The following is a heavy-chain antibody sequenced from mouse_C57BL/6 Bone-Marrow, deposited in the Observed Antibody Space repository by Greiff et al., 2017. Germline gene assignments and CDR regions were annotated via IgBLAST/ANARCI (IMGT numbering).Heavy chain of an antibody. V-gene: IGHV14-4*01. Sequence: VQLQQSGAELVRPGASVKLSCTASGFNIKDDYMHWVKQRPEQGLEWIGWVYPENGDTEYASKFQGKATITADTSSNTAYLQLSSLTSEDTAVYYCTPYYYGSLFAYWGQGTLVTVSA. D-gene: IGHD1-1*01. J-gene: IGHJ3*01. CDR1: GFNIKDDY. CDR3: TPYYYGSLFAY. CDR2: VYPENGDT.